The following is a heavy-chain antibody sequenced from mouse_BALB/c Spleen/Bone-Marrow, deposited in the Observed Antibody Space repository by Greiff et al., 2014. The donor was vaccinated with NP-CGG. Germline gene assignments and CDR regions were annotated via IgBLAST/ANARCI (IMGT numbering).Heavy chain of an antibody. CDR3: ARSTMITEGFAY. CDR1: GFSLTSYG. V-gene: IGHV2-9*02. CDR2: IWAGGST. J-gene: IGHJ3*01. Sequence: QVQLKESGPGLVAPSQSLSTTCTVSGFSLTSYGVHWVRQPPGKGLEWLGVIWAGGSTNYNSALMSRLGISKDNSKSQVFLKMNSLQTDDTAMYYCARSTMITEGFAYWGQGTLVTVSA. D-gene: IGHD2-4*01.